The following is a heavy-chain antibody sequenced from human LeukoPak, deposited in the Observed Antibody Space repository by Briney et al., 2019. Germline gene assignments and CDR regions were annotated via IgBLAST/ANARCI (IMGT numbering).Heavy chain of an antibody. V-gene: IGHV3-23*01. D-gene: IGHD3-3*01. CDR2: ISGSGGST. CDR3: AKDPNPHYDFWSGYK. J-gene: IGHJ4*02. Sequence: GGSLRLSCAASGFTFTNYAMSWVRQAPGKGLEWVSVISGSGGSTYYADSVKGRFTISRDNSKSILYLQMNSLRAEDTAVYYCAKDPNPHYDFWSGYKWGQGTLVTVSS. CDR1: GFTFTNYA.